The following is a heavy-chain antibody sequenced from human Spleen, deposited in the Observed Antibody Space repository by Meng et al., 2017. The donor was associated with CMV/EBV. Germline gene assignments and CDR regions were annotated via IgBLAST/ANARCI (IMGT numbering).Heavy chain of an antibody. Sequence: CTVSGFSLSTSAVGVAWIRQPPGKALEWLALIYWDNDKRYNPSLKNRLTITRDTSKNQVVLTMTNMGPVDTATYYCARAVENSWFDPWGQGTLVTVSS. V-gene: IGHV2-5*02. CDR1: GFSLSTSAVG. D-gene: IGHD1-1*01. CDR2: IYWDNDK. CDR3: ARAVENSWFDP. J-gene: IGHJ5*02.